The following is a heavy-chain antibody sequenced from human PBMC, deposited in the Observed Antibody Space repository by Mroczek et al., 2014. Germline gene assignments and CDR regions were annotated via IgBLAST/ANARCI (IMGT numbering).Heavy chain of an antibody. Sequence: QVQLQQWGPGLVKPSETLSLTCTVSGGSISSSSYYWGWIRQPPGKGLEWIGSIYYSGSTYYNPSLKSRVTISVDTSKNQFSLKLSSVTAADTAVYYCARHAAPEATIPNWGLSGNYFDYWGQGTLVTVSS. D-gene: IGHD5-24*01. CDR2: IYYSGST. J-gene: IGHJ4*02. CDR1: GGSISSSSYY. CDR3: ARHAAPEATIPNWGLSGNYFDY. V-gene: IGHV4-39*01.